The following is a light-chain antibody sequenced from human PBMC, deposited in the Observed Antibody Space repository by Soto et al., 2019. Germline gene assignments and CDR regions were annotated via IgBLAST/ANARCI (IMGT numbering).Light chain of an antibody. CDR3: QQYGSSPLYT. V-gene: IGKV3-20*01. Sequence: EIVLTQSPGTLSLSPGERATLSCRASQSVSSSYLAWYQQKPGQAPRLLIYGASSRATGIPDRFSGSGSGTDFTPTISRLATEDFAVSYCQQYGSSPLYTVGQGTKLEIK. CDR1: QSVSSSY. J-gene: IGKJ2*01. CDR2: GAS.